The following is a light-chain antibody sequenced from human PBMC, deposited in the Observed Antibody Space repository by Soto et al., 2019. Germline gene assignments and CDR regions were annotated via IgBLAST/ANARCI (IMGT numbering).Light chain of an antibody. CDR1: QNVGGRF. CDR3: QQYGTSPIA. J-gene: IGKJ5*01. Sequence: EIVLTQSPGTLSLSPGERATLSCRASQNVGGRFLAWYQQKPGQAPRLLINVASTRATGIPDRFSGSGSGTDFTLTISRLEHEDFAVYYCQQYGTSPIAFGQGTRLEIK. CDR2: VAS. V-gene: IGKV3-20*01.